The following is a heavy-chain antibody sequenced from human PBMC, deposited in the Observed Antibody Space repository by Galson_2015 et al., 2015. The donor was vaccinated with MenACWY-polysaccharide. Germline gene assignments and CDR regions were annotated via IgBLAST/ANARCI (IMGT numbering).Heavy chain of an antibody. V-gene: IGHV2-5*01. Sequence: PALVKPTQTLTLTCTFSGFSISTSGVGVGWIRQPPGKALEWLALIYWSDDKGYSPSLKRRLTITKDTSKNQVVLTVTNMDPVDTAKLYCVPRRGVAGMDVWGQGTTVTVSS. CDR3: VPRRGVAGMDV. CDR1: GFSISTSGVG. J-gene: IGHJ6*02. D-gene: IGHD2-15*01. CDR2: IYWSDDK.